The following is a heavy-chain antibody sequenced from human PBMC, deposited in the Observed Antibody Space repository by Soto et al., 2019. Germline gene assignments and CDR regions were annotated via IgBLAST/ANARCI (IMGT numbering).Heavy chain of an antibody. Sequence: QVQLVQSGAEVKKPGASVKVSCKASGYTFTSYYMHWVRQAPGQGLEWMGIINPSGGSTSYAHKFQGRVTMTRDTSTSTVYMELSSLRSEDTAVYYCARDRNIVVVTALYYFDYWGQGTLVTVSS. CDR3: ARDRNIVVVTALYYFDY. CDR2: INPSGGST. J-gene: IGHJ4*02. V-gene: IGHV1-46*01. D-gene: IGHD2-21*02. CDR1: GYTFTSYY.